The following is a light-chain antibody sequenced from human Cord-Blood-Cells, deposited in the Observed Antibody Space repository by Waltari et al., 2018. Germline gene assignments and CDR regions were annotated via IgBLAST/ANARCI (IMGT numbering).Light chain of an antibody. CDR1: SSNIGSNY. CDR3: AAWDDSLSAL. Sequence: QSVLTQPPSASGTPGQRVTISCSGSSSNIGSNYVYWYQQPPGTAPKPLIYRNNQWPSGVPDLYPVSKSGTSASRAISGLRSEDEADYYCAAWDDSLSALFGGGTKLTVL. V-gene: IGLV1-47*01. J-gene: IGLJ2*01. CDR2: RNN.